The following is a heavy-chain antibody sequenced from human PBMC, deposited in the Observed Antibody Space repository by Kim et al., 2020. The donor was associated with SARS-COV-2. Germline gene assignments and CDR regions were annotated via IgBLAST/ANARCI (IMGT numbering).Heavy chain of an antibody. D-gene: IGHD1-26*01. CDR3: AKGVINSGFDY. J-gene: IGHJ4*02. Sequence: YDADSVTGRVTMSSDKYKKMLYLHMNSLRVEDTAVYYCAKGVINSGFDYWGQGTQVTVSS. V-gene: IGHV3-23*01.